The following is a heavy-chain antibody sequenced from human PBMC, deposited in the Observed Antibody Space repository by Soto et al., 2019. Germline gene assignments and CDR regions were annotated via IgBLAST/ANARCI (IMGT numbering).Heavy chain of an antibody. J-gene: IGHJ2*01. Sequence: PGKGLEWIGSIYHSGSTYYNPSLKSRVTISVDTSKNQFSLKLSSVTAADTAVYYCERDSSRRFCLAVSAFWRNRTSDL. CDR2: IYHSGST. D-gene: IGHD6-13*01. CDR3: ERDSSRRFCLAVSAFWRNRTSDL. V-gene: IGHV4-38-2*02.